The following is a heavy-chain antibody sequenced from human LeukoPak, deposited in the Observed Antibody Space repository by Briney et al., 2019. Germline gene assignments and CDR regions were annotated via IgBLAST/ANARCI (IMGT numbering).Heavy chain of an antibody. J-gene: IGHJ4*02. CDR2: IYYSGST. D-gene: IGHD4-11*01. Sequence: PSETLSLTCTVSGGSISSYYWSWIRQPPGKGLEWIGYIYYSGSTNYNPSLKSRVTISVDTSKNQFSLKLSSVTAADTAVYYCARERATVPTEYFDYWGQGTLVTVSS. V-gene: IGHV4-59*01. CDR1: GGSISSYY. CDR3: ARERATVPTEYFDY.